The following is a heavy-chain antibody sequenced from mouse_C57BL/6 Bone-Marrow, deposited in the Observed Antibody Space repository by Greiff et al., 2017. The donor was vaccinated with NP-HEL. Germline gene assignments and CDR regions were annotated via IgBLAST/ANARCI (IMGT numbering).Heavy chain of an antibody. J-gene: IGHJ3*01. Sequence: QVQLQQSGAELVRPGTSVKVSCKASGYAFTNYLIEWVKQRPGQGLEWIGVINPGSGGTNYNEKFKGKATLTADKSSSTAYMQLSSLTSEDSAVYFCARWGLFAYWGQGTLVTVSA. CDR2: INPGSGGT. D-gene: IGHD3-1*01. CDR1: GYAFTNYL. V-gene: IGHV1-54*01. CDR3: ARWGLFAY.